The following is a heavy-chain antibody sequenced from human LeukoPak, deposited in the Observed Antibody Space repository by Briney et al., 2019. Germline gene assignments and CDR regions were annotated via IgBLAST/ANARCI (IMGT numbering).Heavy chain of an antibody. V-gene: IGHV3-33*01. D-gene: IGHD3-10*01. CDR3: ASSSGSSFDY. J-gene: IGHJ4*02. Sequence: PGGSLRLSCAASGFTFSSFAMHWVRQAPGKGLEWVAVIWYDGTNKYYADSVKGRFTISRDNSKNTLYLQMNSLRAEDTAVYYCASSSGSSFDYWGQGALVTVSS. CDR2: IWYDGTNK. CDR1: GFTFSSFA.